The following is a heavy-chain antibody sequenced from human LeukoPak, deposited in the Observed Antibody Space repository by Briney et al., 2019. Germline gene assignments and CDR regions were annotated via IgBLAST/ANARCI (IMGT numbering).Heavy chain of an antibody. CDR3: ARERGGSYFFPDY. Sequence: GGSLRLSCAASGFTFSSYGMHWVRQTPGKGLEWVAVLWNDGSDKYYVDSVKGRFTISRDNSKNTLYLQMNSLRAEDTAVYYCARERGGSYFFPDYWGQGTLVTVSS. CDR2: LWNDGSDK. D-gene: IGHD1-26*01. CDR1: GFTFSSYG. J-gene: IGHJ4*02. V-gene: IGHV3-33*01.